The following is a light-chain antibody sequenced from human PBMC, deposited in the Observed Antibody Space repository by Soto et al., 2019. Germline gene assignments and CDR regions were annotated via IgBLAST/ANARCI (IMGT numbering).Light chain of an antibody. J-gene: IGKJ2*01. CDR3: QQANSFPFT. CDR1: QSISSW. CDR2: SAS. V-gene: IGKV1-12*01. Sequence: DIQMTQSPSSVSASVGDRVTITCRASQSISSWLAWYQQKAGEAPKLLIYSASSLQSGVPSRFSGRGSGTDFTLTISSLQAEDLATYYCQQANSFPFTFGQGTKLEIK.